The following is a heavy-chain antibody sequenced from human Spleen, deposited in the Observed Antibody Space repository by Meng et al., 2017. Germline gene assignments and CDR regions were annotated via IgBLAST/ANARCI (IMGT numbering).Heavy chain of an antibody. CDR1: GFTFSSYS. CDR3: ARDDYGDYGWAFDI. D-gene: IGHD4-17*01. V-gene: IGHV3-48*04. J-gene: IGHJ3*02. CDR2: ISGSGDMT. Sequence: GESLKISCAASGFTFSSYSMNWVRQAPGKGLEWVSGISGSGDMTYYADSVKGRFTISRDNAKNSLYLQMNSLRAEDTAVYYCARDDYGDYGWAFDIWGQGILVTVAS.